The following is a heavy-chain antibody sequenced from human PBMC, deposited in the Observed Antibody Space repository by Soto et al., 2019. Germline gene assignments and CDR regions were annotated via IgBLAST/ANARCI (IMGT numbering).Heavy chain of an antibody. CDR3: ARGYDFVWGSYRPFDY. V-gene: IGHV1-3*01. CDR1: GYTFTNNA. Sequence: ASVKVSCKASGYTFTNNAIHWVRQAPGQRLEWLGWLNAGNSNREYSQKFQGRIIMTKGTSASTAYMELSSLIAEDTAVYYCARGYDFVWGSYRPFDYWGQG. CDR2: LNAGNSNR. D-gene: IGHD3-16*02. J-gene: IGHJ4*02.